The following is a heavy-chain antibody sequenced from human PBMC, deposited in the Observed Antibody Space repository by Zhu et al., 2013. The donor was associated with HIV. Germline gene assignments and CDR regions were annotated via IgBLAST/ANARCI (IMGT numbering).Heavy chain of an antibody. CDR3: ARDRILTGYQSLPNDAFDI. CDR1: GYTFTSYG. V-gene: IGHV1-18*01. J-gene: IGHJ3*02. D-gene: IGHD3-9*01. Sequence: QVQLVQSGAEVKKPGASVKVSCRASGYTFTSYGISWVRQAPGQGLEWMGWISAYNGNTNYAQKLQGRVTMTTDTSTSTAYMELRSLRSDDTAVYYCARDRILTGYQSLPNDAFDIWAKGQWSPSLQ. CDR2: ISAYNGNT.